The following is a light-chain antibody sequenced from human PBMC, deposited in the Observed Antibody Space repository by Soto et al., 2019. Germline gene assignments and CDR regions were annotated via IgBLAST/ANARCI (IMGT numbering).Light chain of an antibody. CDR2: GAS. V-gene: IGKV3-20*01. J-gene: IGKJ2*01. CDR1: QSVSSSY. CDR3: LQYGSSPRT. Sequence: EIVLTQSPGTLSLSPGERATVSCRASQSVSSSYLAWYQQKLGQAPRLLIYGASSRATGIPDRFSGSGSGTDFTLTISRLDAEDFAVYYCLQYGSSPRTFGQGTTLEIK.